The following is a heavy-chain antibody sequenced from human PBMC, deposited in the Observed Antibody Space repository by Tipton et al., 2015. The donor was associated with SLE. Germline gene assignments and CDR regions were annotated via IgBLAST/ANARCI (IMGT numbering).Heavy chain of an antibody. D-gene: IGHD1-26*01. Sequence: TLSLTCTVSGGSISSYYWNWFRQPPGKGLEWIGYVSYSGNTQYNPSLKSRVTMSLDTSKNQFSLKLSSVTAADTAVYYCARDLGSYYGSDYWGQGSLLTVSS. V-gene: IGHV4-59*01. CDR3: ARDLGSYYGSDY. CDR2: VSYSGNT. CDR1: GGSISSYY. J-gene: IGHJ4*02.